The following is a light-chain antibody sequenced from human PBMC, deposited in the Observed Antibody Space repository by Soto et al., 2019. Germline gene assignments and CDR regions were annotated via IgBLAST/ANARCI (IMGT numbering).Light chain of an antibody. CDR1: NSNIGSNT. Sequence: QSVLTQPPSASGTPGQRVTISCSGSNSNIGSNTVTWYQQLPGTAPILLIYSNNQRSSGVPDRFSGSRSGTSGSLAISGLQSEDEADYYCAPWDDSLNGYVFGSGTKLTVL. CDR3: APWDDSLNGYV. CDR2: SNN. J-gene: IGLJ1*01. V-gene: IGLV1-44*01.